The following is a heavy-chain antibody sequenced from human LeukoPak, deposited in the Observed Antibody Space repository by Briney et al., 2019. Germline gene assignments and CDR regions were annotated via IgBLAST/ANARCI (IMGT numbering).Heavy chain of an antibody. D-gene: IGHD6-13*01. V-gene: IGHV3-30*02. Sequence: GGSLRLSCAASGFTFSSYGMHWVRQAPGKGLEWVAFIRYDGSNKYYADSVKGRFTISRDNSKNTLYLQMNTLRADDTAVYYCAKDHGSSDWYYFDYWGQGTLVTVSS. CDR3: AKDHGSSDWYYFDY. CDR2: IRYDGSNK. CDR1: GFTFSSYG. J-gene: IGHJ4*02.